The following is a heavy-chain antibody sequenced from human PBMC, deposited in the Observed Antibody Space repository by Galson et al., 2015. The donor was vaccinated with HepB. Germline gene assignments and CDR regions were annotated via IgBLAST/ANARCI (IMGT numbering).Heavy chain of an antibody. CDR3: ARENVVVVDNSPAWGMDV. V-gene: IGHV1-2*04. CDR1: GYMFTGYF. Sequence: SVKVSCKASGYMFTGYFLHWVRQAPGHGLEWMGWINPNSGVTKLAENFLGWATMTRDTSTMTAYMVVSRLRSDDTAVYYCARENVVVVDNSPAWGMDVWGQGTTVIVSS. CDR2: INPNSGVT. J-gene: IGHJ6*02. D-gene: IGHD2-15*01.